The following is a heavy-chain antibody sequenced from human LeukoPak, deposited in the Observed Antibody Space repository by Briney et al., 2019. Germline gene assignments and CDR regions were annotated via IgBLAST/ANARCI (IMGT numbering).Heavy chain of an antibody. J-gene: IGHJ4*02. Sequence: GGSLRLSCAASGFTFDDYGMSWVRQAPGKGLEWVSAISGSGGSTYYADSVKGRFTISRDNSKNTLYLQMNSLRAEDTAVYYCAKASGTYGEYYFDYWGQGTLVTVSS. CDR2: ISGSGGST. D-gene: IGHD1-26*01. V-gene: IGHV3-23*01. CDR3: AKASGTYGEYYFDY. CDR1: GFTFDDYG.